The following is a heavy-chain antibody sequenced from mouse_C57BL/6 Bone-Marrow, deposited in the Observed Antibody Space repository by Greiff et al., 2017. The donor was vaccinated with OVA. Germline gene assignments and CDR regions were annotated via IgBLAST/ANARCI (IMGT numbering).Heavy chain of an antibody. D-gene: IGHD2-2*01. CDR1: GYTFTSYG. J-gene: IGHJ3*01. CDR2: IYPRSGNT. V-gene: IGHV1-81*01. CDR3: ARARYGYDGAWFAY. Sequence: VQLQQSGAELARPGASVKLSCKASGYTFTSYGISWVKQRTGQGLEWIGEIYPRSGNTYYNEKFKGKATLTADQSSSTAYMELRSLTSEDSAVYFCARARYGYDGAWFAYWGQGTLVTVSA.